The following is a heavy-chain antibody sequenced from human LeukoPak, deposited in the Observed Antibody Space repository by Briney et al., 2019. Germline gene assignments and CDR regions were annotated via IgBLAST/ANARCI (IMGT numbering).Heavy chain of an antibody. CDR1: GFTFSSYW. V-gene: IGHV3-7*01. CDR2: IKQDGSEK. CDR3: ARAYCSGGSCFKYYYYYMDV. Sequence: GGSLRLSCAASGFTFSSYWMSWVRQAPGKGLEWVANIKQDGSEKYYVDSVKGRFTISRDNAKNSLYLQMNSLRAEDTAVYYCARAYCSGGSCFKYYYYYMDVWGKGTTVTVSS. J-gene: IGHJ6*03. D-gene: IGHD2-15*01.